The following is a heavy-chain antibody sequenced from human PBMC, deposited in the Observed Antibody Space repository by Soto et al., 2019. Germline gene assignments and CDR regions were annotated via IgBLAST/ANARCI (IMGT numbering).Heavy chain of an antibody. V-gene: IGHV1-69*13. CDR2: IIPIFGTA. D-gene: IGHD6-13*01. CDR3: ARVEHIAAAGDNWFDP. J-gene: IGHJ5*02. CDR1: GGTFSSYA. Sequence: ASVKVSCKASGGTFSSYAISWVRQAPGQGLEWMGGIIPIFGTANYAQKFQGRVTITADESTSTAYMELSSLRSEDTAVYYCARVEHIAAAGDNWFDPWGQGTLVTVSS.